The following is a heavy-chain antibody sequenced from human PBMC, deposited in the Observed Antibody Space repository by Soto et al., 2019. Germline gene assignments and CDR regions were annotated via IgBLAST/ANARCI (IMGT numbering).Heavy chain of an antibody. CDR1: GYTFTDYD. D-gene: IGHD2-15*01. J-gene: IGHJ5*02. CDR3: ARVAVAARPRWYNWFDP. CDR2: MNPNSGET. V-gene: IGHV1-8*01. Sequence: QEQLVQSGAEVKQPGASVKVSCKTSGYTFTDYDINWVRQATVQWLAWIGWMNPNSGETGYAQKFQGRVTMTRSASLSTAYLELSSLRSEDTAVYYCARVAVAARPRWYNWFDPCGQGTLVTVSS.